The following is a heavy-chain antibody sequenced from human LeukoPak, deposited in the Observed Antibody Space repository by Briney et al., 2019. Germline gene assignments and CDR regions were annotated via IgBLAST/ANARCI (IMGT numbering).Heavy chain of an antibody. CDR1: GGTFSSYA. CDR2: IIPILGIA. V-gene: IGHV1-69*04. CDR3: ARGEHLVNIVAAG. D-gene: IGHD5-12*01. Sequence: SVKVSCKASGGTFSSYAISWVRQAPGQGLEWMGRIIPILGIANYAQKFQGRVTITADKSTSTAYMELSSLRSEDTAVYYCARGEHLVNIVAAGWGQGTLVTVSS. J-gene: IGHJ4*02.